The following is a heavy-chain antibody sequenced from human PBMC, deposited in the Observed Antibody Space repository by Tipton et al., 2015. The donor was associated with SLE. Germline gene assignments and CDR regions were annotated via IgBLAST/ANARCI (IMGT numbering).Heavy chain of an antibody. CDR2: INPSGGST. CDR3: ARGDYYYYYMDV. V-gene: IGHV1-46*01. CDR1: GYTFTSYY. Sequence: QSGPEVKKPGASVKVSCKASGYTFTSYYIHWVRQAPGQGLEWMGMINPSGGSTRYAQKFQGRVIMTRDTSTSTVYMELSSLRSEDTAVYYCARGDYYYYYMDVWGKGTTVTVSS. J-gene: IGHJ6*03.